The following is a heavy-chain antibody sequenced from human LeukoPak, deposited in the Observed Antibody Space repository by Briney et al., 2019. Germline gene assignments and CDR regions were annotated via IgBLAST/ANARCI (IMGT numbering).Heavy chain of an antibody. J-gene: IGHJ6*04. V-gene: IGHV3-23*01. CDR3: AELGITMIGGV. CDR1: GFTFSSHA. D-gene: IGHD3-10*02. CDR2: ITASGGTT. Sequence: GGSLRLSCAASGFTFSSHAMSWVRQAPGMGLEWVSVITASGGTTNYADSVKGRFTISRDNAKNSLYLQMNSLRAEDTAVYYCAELGITMIGGVWGKGTTVTISS.